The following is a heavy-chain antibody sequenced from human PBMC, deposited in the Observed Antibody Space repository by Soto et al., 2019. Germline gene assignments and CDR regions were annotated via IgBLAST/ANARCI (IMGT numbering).Heavy chain of an antibody. Sequence: ASVKVSCKASGGTFSSYTISWVRQAPGQGLEWMGRIIPILGIANYAQKFQGRVTITADKSTSTAYMELSSLRSEDTAVYYCARDPGVAQGYPWFDPWGQGTLVTVSS. V-gene: IGHV1-69*04. J-gene: IGHJ5*02. CDR2: IIPILGIA. CDR1: GGTFSSYT. CDR3: ARDPGVAQGYPWFDP. D-gene: IGHD5-12*01.